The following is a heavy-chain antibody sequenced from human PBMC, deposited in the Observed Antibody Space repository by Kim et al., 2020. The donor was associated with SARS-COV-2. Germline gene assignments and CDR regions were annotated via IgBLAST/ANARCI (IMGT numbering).Heavy chain of an antibody. Sequence: SETLSLTCTVSGGSISSSSYYWGWIRQPPGKGLEWIGSIYYSGSAYYNPSLKSRVTISVDTSKNQFSLKLSSVTAADTAVYYCARHSYDSSGYYYFSYIDYWGQGTLVTVSS. CDR3: ARHSYDSSGYYYFSYIDY. D-gene: IGHD3-22*01. V-gene: IGHV4-39*01. CDR2: IYYSGSA. J-gene: IGHJ4*02. CDR1: GGSISSSSYY.